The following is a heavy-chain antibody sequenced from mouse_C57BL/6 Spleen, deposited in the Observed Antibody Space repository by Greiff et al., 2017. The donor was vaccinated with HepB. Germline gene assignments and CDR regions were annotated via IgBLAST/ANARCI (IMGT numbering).Heavy chain of an antibody. D-gene: IGHD4-1*02. Sequence: VHLVESGPELVKPGASVKISCKASGYAFSSSWMNWVKQRPGKGLEWIGRIYPGDGDTNYNGKFKGKATLTADKSSSTAYMQLSSLTSEDSAVYFCARSTEAWFAYWGQGTLVTVSA. J-gene: IGHJ3*01. V-gene: IGHV1-82*01. CDR2: IYPGDGDT. CDR1: GYAFSSSW. CDR3: ARSTEAWFAY.